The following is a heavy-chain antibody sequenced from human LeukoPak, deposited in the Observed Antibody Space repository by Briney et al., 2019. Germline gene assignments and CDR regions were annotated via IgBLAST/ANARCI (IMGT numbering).Heavy chain of an antibody. CDR1: GFSFNHFG. J-gene: IGHJ3*01. Sequence: QTGGSLRLSCAASGFSFNHFGMHWARQAPGKGLEWVANIKLDVSETYYVDSVRGRFTISRDNTKNSLYLQMDSLRAEDTAVYYCARKGNAFDFWGQGTMVTVSS. CDR2: IKLDVSET. V-gene: IGHV3-7*01. D-gene: IGHD3-10*01. CDR3: ARKGNAFDF.